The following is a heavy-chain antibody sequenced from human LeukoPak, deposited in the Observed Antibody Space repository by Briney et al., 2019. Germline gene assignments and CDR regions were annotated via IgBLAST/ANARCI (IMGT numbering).Heavy chain of an antibody. Sequence: SVKVSCKASGGTFSSYAISWVRQAPGQELEWMGRIIPIFGIANYAQKFQGRVTITADKSTSTAYMELSSLRSEDTAVYYCARDNPDYSPWDYCYYAMDVWGQGTTVTVSS. D-gene: IGHD2-15*01. CDR2: IIPIFGIA. V-gene: IGHV1-69*04. CDR3: ARDNPDYSPWDYCYYAMDV. CDR1: GGTFSSYA. J-gene: IGHJ6*02.